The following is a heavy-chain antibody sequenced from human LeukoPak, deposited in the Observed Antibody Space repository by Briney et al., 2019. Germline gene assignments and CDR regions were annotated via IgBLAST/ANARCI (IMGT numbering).Heavy chain of an antibody. D-gene: IGHD3-9*01. Sequence: SVKVSCKASGGTFSSYAISWVRQAPGQGLEWMGGIIPIFGTANYAQNFQGRVTITVDESTSTAYMELSSLRSEDTAVYYCAKTSRGDVLRYFDWLLLSFDYWGQGTLVTVSS. CDR1: GGTFSSYA. V-gene: IGHV1-69*13. J-gene: IGHJ4*02. CDR2: IIPIFGTA. CDR3: AKTSRGDVLRYFDWLLLSFDY.